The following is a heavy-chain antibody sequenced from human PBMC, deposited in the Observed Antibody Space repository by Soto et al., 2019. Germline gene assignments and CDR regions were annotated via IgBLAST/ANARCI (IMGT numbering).Heavy chain of an antibody. V-gene: IGHV3-7*01. Sequence: PGGSLRLSCAASGFTFSSHWMSWVRQAPGKGLAWVANIKQDGSEKYYVDSVKGRFTISRDNAKNSLYLQMNSLRAEDTAVYYCARDKVEAARLNYYGMDVWGQGTTVTVSS. CDR3: ARDKVEAARLNYYGMDV. CDR1: GFTFSSHW. J-gene: IGHJ6*02. D-gene: IGHD6-6*01. CDR2: IKQDGSEK.